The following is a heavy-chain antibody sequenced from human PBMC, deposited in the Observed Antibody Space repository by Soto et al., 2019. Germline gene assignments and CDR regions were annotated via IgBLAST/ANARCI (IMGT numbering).Heavy chain of an antibody. J-gene: IGHJ6*02. CDR2: IYYSGST. V-gene: IGHV4-30-4*01. D-gene: IGHD6-19*01. CDR3: ATTGYSSGWYGWNYYYGMDV. Sequence: QVQLQESGPGLVKPSQTLSLTCTVSGGSISSGDYYWSWIRQPPGKGLEWIGYIYYSGSTYYNPSLTSRVTISVDTSKNQFSLKLSSVTAADTAVYYCATTGYSSGWYGWNYYYGMDVWGQGTTVTVSS. CDR1: GGSISSGDYY.